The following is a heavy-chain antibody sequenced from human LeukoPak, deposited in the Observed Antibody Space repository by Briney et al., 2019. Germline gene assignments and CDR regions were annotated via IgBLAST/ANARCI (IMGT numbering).Heavy chain of an antibody. Sequence: ASVKVSCKASGYTFTGYYMHWVRQATGQGLEWMGWMNPNSGNTGYAQKFQGRVTMTRNTSISTAYMELSSLRSEDTAVYYCASRIMITFGGVPVPSWGRGTLVTVSS. CDR3: ASRIMITFGGVPVPS. J-gene: IGHJ5*02. CDR2: MNPNSGNT. D-gene: IGHD3-16*01. V-gene: IGHV1-8*02. CDR1: GYTFTGYY.